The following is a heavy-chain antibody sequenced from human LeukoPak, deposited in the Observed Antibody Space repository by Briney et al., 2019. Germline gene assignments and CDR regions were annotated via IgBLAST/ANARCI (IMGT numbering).Heavy chain of an antibody. D-gene: IGHD3-9*01. V-gene: IGHV1-2*02. Sequence: ASVKVSCKASGYSFTGYYIHWVRQAPGQGLECMGWTNPNSGDTNYAQKFQGRVTMTRDTFISTAYMELSRLRSDDTAIYYCARVSSFDWLYYFDYWGQGTLVTVSS. CDR1: GYSFTGYY. CDR2: TNPNSGDT. CDR3: ARVSSFDWLYYFDY. J-gene: IGHJ4*02.